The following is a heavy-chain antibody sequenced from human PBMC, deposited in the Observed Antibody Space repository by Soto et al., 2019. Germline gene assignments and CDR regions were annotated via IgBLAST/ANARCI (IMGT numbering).Heavy chain of an antibody. V-gene: IGHV3-30*18. CDR3: AKELGPKQFAIYLLFDY. J-gene: IGHJ4*02. D-gene: IGHD6-6*01. Sequence: SCAASGFTFSSYGMHWVRQAPGKGLEWVAVISYDGSNKYYADSVKGRFTISRDNSKNTLYLQMNSLRAEDTAVYYCAKELGPKQFAIYLLFDYWGQGTLVTVSS. CDR1: GFTFSSYG. CDR2: ISYDGSNK.